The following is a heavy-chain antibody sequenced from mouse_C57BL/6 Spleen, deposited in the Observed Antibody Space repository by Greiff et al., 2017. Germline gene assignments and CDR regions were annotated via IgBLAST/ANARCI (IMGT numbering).Heavy chain of an antibody. V-gene: IGHV1-42*01. CDR2: INPSTGGT. CDR3: ANYYYGPAV. J-gene: IGHJ1*03. CDR1: GYSFTGYY. Sequence: VQLKESGPELVKPGASVKISCKASGYSFTGYYMNWVKQSPEKSLEWIGEINPSTGGTTYNQKFKAKATLTVDKSSSTAYMQLKSLTSEDSAVYYCANYYYGPAVWGTGTTVTVSS. D-gene: IGHD1-1*01.